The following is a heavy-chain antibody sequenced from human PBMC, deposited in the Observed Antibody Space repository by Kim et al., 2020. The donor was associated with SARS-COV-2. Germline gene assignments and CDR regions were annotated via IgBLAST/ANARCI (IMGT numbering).Heavy chain of an antibody. CDR1: GYKFTTYW. CDR3: ATLYYYDRSASN. D-gene: IGHD3-22*01. CDR2: IDPSDSYT. V-gene: IGHV5-10-1*01. J-gene: IGHJ4*02. Sequence: GESLKISCKGSGYKFTTYWINWVRQMPGKGLEWVGRIDPSDSYTNYSPSFQGHVTISADKSISTAYLQWSSLKASDTAMYYCATLYYYDRSASNWGQGTLVTVSS.